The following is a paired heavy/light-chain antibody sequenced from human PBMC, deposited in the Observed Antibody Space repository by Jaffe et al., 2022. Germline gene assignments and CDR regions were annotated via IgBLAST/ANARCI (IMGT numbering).Light chain of an antibody. V-gene: IGLV2-8*01. J-gene: IGLJ2*01. CDR3: SSYAGSNNLVV. CDR1: SSDVGGYNY. Sequence: QSALTQPPSASGSPGQPVTISCTGTSSDVGGYNYVSWYQQHPGKAPKLMIYEVSKRPSGVPDRFSGSKSGNTASLTVSGLQAEDEADYYCSSYAGSNNLVVFGGGTKLTVL. CDR2: EVS.
Heavy chain of an antibody. Sequence: EVQLVESGGGLVQPGGSLRLSCAASGFTFNRYWIHWVRQVPGKGLECVSRINSDGSSTTYADSVKGRFTISRDNAKNTLYLQMNSLRAEDTAVYYCARATNGCYEYWGQGTLVTVSS. V-gene: IGHV3-74*01. CDR1: GFTFNRYW. D-gene: IGHD2-15*01. J-gene: IGHJ4*02. CDR3: ARATNGCYEY. CDR2: INSDGSST.